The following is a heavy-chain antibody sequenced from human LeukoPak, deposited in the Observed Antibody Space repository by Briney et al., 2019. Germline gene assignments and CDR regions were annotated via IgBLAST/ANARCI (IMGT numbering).Heavy chain of an antibody. Sequence: GASVTVSCTASGYTFTSYGISWVRQAPGQGLEWMGWISAYNGNTNYAQKLQGRVTMTTDTSTSTAYMELRSLRSEDTAVYYCAREQTRWYRDAFDIWGQGTMVTVSS. J-gene: IGHJ3*02. CDR3: AREQTRWYRDAFDI. D-gene: IGHD6-13*01. CDR2: ISAYNGNT. V-gene: IGHV1-18*01. CDR1: GYTFTSYG.